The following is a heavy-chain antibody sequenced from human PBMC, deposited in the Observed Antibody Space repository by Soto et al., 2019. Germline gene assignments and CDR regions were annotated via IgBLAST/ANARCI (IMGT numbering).Heavy chain of an antibody. CDR3: AREYTAWPLAYGLDV. CDR1: GFTLGTYS. Sequence: SLRISGVSSGFTLGTYSIHWVSQPQGKGLEWVSSISSRSGIYYADSVKGRFTISRDNAKNSASLQINSLRDEDTAVYYCAREYTAWPLAYGLDVWGQGTTVTFAS. V-gene: IGHV3-21*01. CDR2: ISSRSGI. J-gene: IGHJ6*02. D-gene: IGHD2-2*02.